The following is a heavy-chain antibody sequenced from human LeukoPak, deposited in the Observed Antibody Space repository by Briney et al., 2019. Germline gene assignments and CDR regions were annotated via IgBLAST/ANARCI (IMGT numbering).Heavy chain of an antibody. Sequence: SVKVSCKASGGTFSSYTISWVRQAPGQGLEWMGRIIPILGIANYAQKFQGRVTITADKSTSTAYMELSSLRSEDTAVYYCTRGDSSGWYIQAFDIWGQGTMVTVSS. CDR1: GGTFSSYT. D-gene: IGHD6-19*01. CDR3: TRGDSSGWYIQAFDI. CDR2: IIPILGIA. J-gene: IGHJ3*02. V-gene: IGHV1-69*02.